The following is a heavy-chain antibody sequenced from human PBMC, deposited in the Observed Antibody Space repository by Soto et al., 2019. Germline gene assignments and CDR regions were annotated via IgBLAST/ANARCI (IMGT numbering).Heavy chain of an antibody. Sequence: EVQLVESGGGLVQPGGSLRLSCAASGFTFSSYSMNWVRQAPGKGLEWVSYISSSSSTIYYADSVKGRFTISRDNAKNSLYLQMNSLRAEDTAVYYCARPTSSYGDRNWYIDLWGRGTLVTVSS. V-gene: IGHV3-48*01. J-gene: IGHJ2*01. CDR2: ISSSSSTI. D-gene: IGHD4-17*01. CDR1: GFTFSSYS. CDR3: ARPTSSYGDRNWYIDL.